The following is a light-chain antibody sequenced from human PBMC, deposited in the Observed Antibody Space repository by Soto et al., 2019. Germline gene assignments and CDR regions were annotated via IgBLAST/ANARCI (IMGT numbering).Light chain of an antibody. J-gene: IGLJ1*01. CDR2: DVN. CDR3: WSYEGDYKDL. V-gene: IGLV2-11*01. CDR1: SRDVGAYNF. Sequence: AVLTQPRSLWGSPGQSVTISCTGSSRDVGAYNFASWYQQHPGAAPKLLIQDVNKRPPGRPDRFAASKAGNTACLTSSGLQAEDEAEYYCWSYEGDYKDLLGSGT.